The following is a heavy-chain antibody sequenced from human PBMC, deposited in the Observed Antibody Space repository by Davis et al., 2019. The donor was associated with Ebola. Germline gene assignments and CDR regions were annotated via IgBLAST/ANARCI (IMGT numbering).Heavy chain of an antibody. V-gene: IGHV1-18*04. CDR3: ASLLR. CDR2: INPHNGNT. CDR1: GYTFTNYG. Sequence: AASVKVSCKASGYTFTNYGITWVRQAPGQGLEWMGWINPHNGNTNYAQNVQGRVIMTSDTATTTAYMEVGSLRSDDTAVYYCASLLRWDQGTLVTVSS. J-gene: IGHJ4*02.